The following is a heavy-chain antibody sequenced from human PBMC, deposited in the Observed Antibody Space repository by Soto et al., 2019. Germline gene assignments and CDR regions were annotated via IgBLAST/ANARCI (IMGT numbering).Heavy chain of an antibody. D-gene: IGHD2-15*01. V-gene: IGHV3-30-3*01. CDR2: ISYDGSNK. J-gene: IGHJ6*02. Sequence: PGGSLRLSCAASGFTFSSYAMHWVRQAPGKGLEWVAVISYDGSNKYYADSVKGRFTISRDNSKNTLYLQMNSLRAEDTAVYYCERDRAYKGYCSGGRCFEVGYSYYGMDVWGPGTTVTVSS. CDR1: GFTFSSYA. CDR3: ERDRAYKGYCSGGRCFEVGYSYYGMDV.